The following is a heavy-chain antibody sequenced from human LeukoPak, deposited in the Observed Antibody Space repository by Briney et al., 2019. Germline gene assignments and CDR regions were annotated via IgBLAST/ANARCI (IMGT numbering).Heavy chain of an antibody. CDR1: GGSIRNYY. CDR3: ARGIYYYDSKGFDL. Sequence: SETLSLTCTVSGGSIRNYYWSWIRQPPGKGLEWIGYIYYSGSTNYNPSLKSRVTISVDTSKNQFSLKLSSVTAADTAVYYCARGIYYYDSKGFDLWGRGTLVTVSS. CDR2: IYYSGST. D-gene: IGHD3-22*01. V-gene: IGHV4-59*01. J-gene: IGHJ2*01.